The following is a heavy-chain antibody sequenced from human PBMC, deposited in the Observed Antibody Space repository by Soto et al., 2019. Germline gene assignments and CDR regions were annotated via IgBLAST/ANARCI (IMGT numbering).Heavy chain of an antibody. D-gene: IGHD5-18*01. CDR3: AKVQGSRGYSYYYGMDV. CDR1: GFTFSSYG. V-gene: IGHV3-30*18. J-gene: IGHJ6*02. CDR2: ISYDGSNK. Sequence: GGSLRLSCAASGFTFSSYGMHWVRQAPGKGLEWVAVISYDGSNKYYADSVKGRFTISRDNSKNTLYLQMNSLRAEDTAVYYCAKVQGSRGYSYYYGMDVWGQGTTVTVSS.